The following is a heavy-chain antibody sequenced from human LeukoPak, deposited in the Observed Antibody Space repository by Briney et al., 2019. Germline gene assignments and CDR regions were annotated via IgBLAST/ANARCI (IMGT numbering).Heavy chain of an antibody. CDR3: ARGLSGYSSSLGS. CDR2: ISTSSSYI. CDR1: GFTFSSYT. J-gene: IGHJ5*02. V-gene: IGHV3-21*01. D-gene: IGHD6-6*01. Sequence: PGGSLRLSCAASGFTFSSYTFNWVRQAPGKGLEWVSFISTSSSYIYYADSVKGRFTISRDNAKNSLYLQMNSLRAEDTAVYYCARGLSGYSSSLGSWGQGTLVTVSS.